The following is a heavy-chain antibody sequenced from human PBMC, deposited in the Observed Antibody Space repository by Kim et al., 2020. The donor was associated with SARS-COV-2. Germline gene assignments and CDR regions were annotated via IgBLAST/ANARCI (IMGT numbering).Heavy chain of an antibody. V-gene: IGHV1-2*06. J-gene: IGHJ4*02. D-gene: IGHD3-16*02. CDR1: GYTFTGYY. CDR3: ARAGYDYVWGSYRLSSQTLDY. CDR2: INPNSGGT. Sequence: ASVKVSCKASGYTFTGYYMHWVRQAPGQGLEWMGRINPNSGGTNYAQKFQGRVTMTRDTSISTAYMELSRLRSDDTAVYYCARAGYDYVWGSYRLSSQTLDYWGQGTLVTVSS.